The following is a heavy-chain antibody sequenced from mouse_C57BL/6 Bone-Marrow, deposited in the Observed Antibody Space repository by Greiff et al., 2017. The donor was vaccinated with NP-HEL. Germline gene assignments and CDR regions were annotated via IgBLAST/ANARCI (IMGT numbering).Heavy chain of an antibody. D-gene: IGHD1-1*01. CDR3: APYYGGSDWYFEV. CDR1: GYTFTSYW. CDR2: IHPNSGST. J-gene: IGHJ1*03. V-gene: IGHV1-64*01. Sequence: VQLQQSGAELVKPGASVKLSCKASGYTFTSYWMHWVKQRPGQGLEWIGMIHPNSGSTNYNEKFKSKATLTVDKSSSTAYMQLSSLTSEDSAVYYCAPYYGGSDWYFEVWGTGTTVTVSS.